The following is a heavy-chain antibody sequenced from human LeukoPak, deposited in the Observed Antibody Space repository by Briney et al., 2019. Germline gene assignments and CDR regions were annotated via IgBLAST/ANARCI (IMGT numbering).Heavy chain of an antibody. J-gene: IGHJ4*02. Sequence: GGSLRLSCAASGFTLSSYWMNWVRQAPGKGLEWVSSISSSSSYIYYADSVKGRFTISRDNAKNSLYLQMNSLRAEDTAIYYCVRDRGTYRPIDYWGQGTLVTVSS. CDR3: VRDRGTYRPIDY. CDR1: GFTLSSYW. D-gene: IGHD1-26*01. CDR2: ISSSSSYI. V-gene: IGHV3-21*04.